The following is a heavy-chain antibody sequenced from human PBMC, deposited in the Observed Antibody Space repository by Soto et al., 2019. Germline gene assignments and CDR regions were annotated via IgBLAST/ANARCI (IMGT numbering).Heavy chain of an antibody. CDR2: ISYSGTT. J-gene: IGHJ4*02. CDR3: ATMGTPVTGLYYFDY. CDR1: GGSISSGNYY. V-gene: IGHV4-30-4*01. D-gene: IGHD4-17*01. Sequence: PSETRSLTCTVSGGSISSGNYYWCWIRQPPGKGLEWIGFISYSGTTYYNASLWSRASTSVDTSKSQFSLDLSSVTAADTAVYYCATMGTPVTGLYYFDYWGQGTLVTVSS.